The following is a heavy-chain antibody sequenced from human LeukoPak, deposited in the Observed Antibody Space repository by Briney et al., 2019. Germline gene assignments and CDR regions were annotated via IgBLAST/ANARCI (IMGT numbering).Heavy chain of an antibody. V-gene: IGHV3-74*01. Sequence: GGSLRLSCAASGFTFSNYWMHWVRQAPGKGLVWVSRINSDGINTSYADSVKGRFTISRDNAKNTLNLQMNSLRAEDTAVYYCARGIAVAGTRGYWGQGTLVTVSS. CDR1: GFTFSNYW. D-gene: IGHD6-19*01. CDR3: ARGIAVAGTRGY. CDR2: INSDGINT. J-gene: IGHJ4*02.